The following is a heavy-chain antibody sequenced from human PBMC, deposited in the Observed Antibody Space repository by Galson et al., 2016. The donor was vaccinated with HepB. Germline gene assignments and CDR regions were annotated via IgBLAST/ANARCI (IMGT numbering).Heavy chain of an antibody. CDR1: GDSIYSSDYY. CDR3: ASRDGYNRLGY. Sequence: TLSLTCTVSGDSIYSSDYYWGWIRQPPGKGLQWIGNIYYSGSTYYNPSLKSRVTISVATSKNQFSLKVRSVTAADTAVYFCASRDGYNRLGYWGQGILVTVSS. V-gene: IGHV4-39*01. CDR2: IYYSGST. D-gene: IGHD5-24*01. J-gene: IGHJ4*02.